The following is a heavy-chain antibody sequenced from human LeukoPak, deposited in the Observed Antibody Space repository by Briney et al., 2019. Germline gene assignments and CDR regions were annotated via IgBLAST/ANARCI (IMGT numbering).Heavy chain of an antibody. CDR3: ARVHTSSYAADL. V-gene: IGHV3-48*04. CDR2: ISSSSSTI. J-gene: IGHJ5*02. CDR1: GFTFSTYS. D-gene: IGHD3-22*01. Sequence: GGSLRLSCAASGFTFSTYSIDWVRQAPGKGLEWISYISSSSSTIDFADSVKDRFTISRDNARNSVYLQMNSLRAEDTAVYYCARVHTSSYAADLWGQGTLVTVSS.